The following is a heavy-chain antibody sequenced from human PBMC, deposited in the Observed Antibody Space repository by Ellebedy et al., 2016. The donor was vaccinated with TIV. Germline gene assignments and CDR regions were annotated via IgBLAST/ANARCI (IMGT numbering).Heavy chain of an antibody. CDR3: ATRAALAGRIEY. CDR2: IYYNGSC. J-gene: IGHJ4*02. Sequence: SETLSLTCTVSGASITTRNHYWDWLRQPPGKRLEWIATIYYNGSCYYNPSLKSRVTISVDTSKNQFSMRLNSVTAADTAVYYCATRAALAGRIEYWGQGTLVTVSS. CDR1: GASITTRNHY. D-gene: IGHD6-19*01. V-gene: IGHV4-39*01.